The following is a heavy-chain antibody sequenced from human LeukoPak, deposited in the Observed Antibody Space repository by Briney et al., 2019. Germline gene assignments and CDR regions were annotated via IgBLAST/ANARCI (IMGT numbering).Heavy chain of an antibody. CDR3: AREGNRSAFDI. CDR2: IKQDETEK. D-gene: IGHD1-14*01. Sequence: GGSLRLSCAASGFTFSNYWMSWVRQAPGKGLEWVANIKQDETEKDYVDSVKGRFTISRDNAKNSLYLQMNSLRNEDTAVYYCAREGNRSAFDIWGQGTMVTASS. CDR1: GFTFSNYW. V-gene: IGHV3-7*01. J-gene: IGHJ3*02.